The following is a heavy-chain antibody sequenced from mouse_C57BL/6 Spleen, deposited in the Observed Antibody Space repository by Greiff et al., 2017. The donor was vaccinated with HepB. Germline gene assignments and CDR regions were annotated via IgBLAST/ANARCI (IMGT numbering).Heavy chain of an antibody. CDR2: IDPSDSYT. CDR1: GYTFTSYW. J-gene: IGHJ2*01. Sequence: QVQLQQPGAELVKPGASVKLSCKASGYTFTSYWMQWVKQRPGQGLEWIGEIDPSDSYTNYNQKFKGKATLTVDTSSSTAYMQLSSLTSEDSAVYYCAREPGKGYFDYWGQGTTLTVSS. CDR3: AREPGKGYFDY. V-gene: IGHV1-50*01.